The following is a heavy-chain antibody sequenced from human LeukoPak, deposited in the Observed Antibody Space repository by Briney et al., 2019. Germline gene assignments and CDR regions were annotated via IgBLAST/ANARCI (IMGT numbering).Heavy chain of an antibody. D-gene: IGHD6-13*01. J-gene: IGHJ4*02. V-gene: IGHV4-59*01. CDR1: GGSISSYY. CDR3: ARGRAAAGTFDY. CDR2: IYYSGST. Sequence: SETLSLTCTVSGGSISSYYWSWIRQPPGKGLEWIGYIYYSGSTNYNPSLKSRVTISVDTSKNQFSLKLSSVTAADTTVYYCARGRAAAGTFDYWGQGTLVTVSS.